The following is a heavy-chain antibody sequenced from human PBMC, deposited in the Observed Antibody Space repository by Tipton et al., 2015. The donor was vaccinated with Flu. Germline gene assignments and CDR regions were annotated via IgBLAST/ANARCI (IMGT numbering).Heavy chain of an antibody. V-gene: IGHV4-61*02. Sequence: LRLSCTVSGGSVTSGSYYWNWIRQPAGKGLEWIGRGSTSGTTNYNPSLQSRVTISVDTSKNQFSLKLSSVTAADTAVYYCARLSSNWYHQLDNWGQGTLVTVSS. CDR1: GGSVTSGSYY. J-gene: IGHJ4*02. CDR2: GSTSGTT. D-gene: IGHD6-13*01. CDR3: ARLSSNWYHQLDN.